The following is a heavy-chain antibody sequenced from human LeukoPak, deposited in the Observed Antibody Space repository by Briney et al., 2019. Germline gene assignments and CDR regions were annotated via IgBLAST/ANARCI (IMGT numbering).Heavy chain of an antibody. Sequence: PGGSLRLSCAASGFTFDEYAMHWVRQAPGKGLEWVSGISWNSGSIGYADSVKGRFTISRDNAKNSLYLQMNSLRAEDTALYYCARSVAGFDPWGQGTLVTVSS. D-gene: IGHD6-19*01. J-gene: IGHJ5*02. CDR1: GFTFDEYA. CDR2: ISWNSGSI. V-gene: IGHV3-9*01. CDR3: ARSVAGFDP.